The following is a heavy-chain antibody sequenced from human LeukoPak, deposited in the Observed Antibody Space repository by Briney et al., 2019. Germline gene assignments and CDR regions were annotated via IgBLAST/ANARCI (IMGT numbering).Heavy chain of an antibody. V-gene: IGHV4-34*01. CDR3: ARGRPGDYVWGSYRSYFDY. D-gene: IGHD3-16*02. CDR2: INHSGST. J-gene: IGHJ4*02. Sequence: PSETLSLTCAVYGGSFSGYYWSWIRQPPGKGLEWIGEINHSGSTNYNPSLKSRVTISVDTSKNQFSLKLSSVTAADTAVYYCARGRPGDYVWGSYRSYFDYWGQGTLVTVSS. CDR1: GGSFSGYY.